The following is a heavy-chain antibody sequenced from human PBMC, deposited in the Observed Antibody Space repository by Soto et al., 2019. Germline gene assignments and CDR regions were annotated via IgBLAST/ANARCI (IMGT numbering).Heavy chain of an antibody. Sequence: EVQLVESGGGLVQPGGSLSLSCAASGFTFSSYWMHWVRQASGKGLVWVSRISFDGSTTTYADSVKGRFTISRDNAKNTLYLQMNSLRAEDTAVYYCARGRAHTAMANEYWGQGALVTVSS. D-gene: IGHD5-18*01. CDR1: GFTFSSYW. CDR3: ARGRAHTAMANEY. V-gene: IGHV3-74*01. J-gene: IGHJ4*02. CDR2: ISFDGSTT.